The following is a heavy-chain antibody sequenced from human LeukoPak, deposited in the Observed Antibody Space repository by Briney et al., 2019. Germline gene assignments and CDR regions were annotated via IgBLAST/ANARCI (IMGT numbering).Heavy chain of an antibody. D-gene: IGHD3-3*01. CDR2: ISYDGSNK. CDR3: AKVDFWSGYYMSGAFAY. Sequence: GGSLRLSCAASGFTFSSEGTHWVRQAPGKGLEWVAVISYDGSNKYYADSVKGRFTISRENSKNTLYLQMNSLRAEDTAVYYCAKVDFWSGYYMSGAFAYWGQGTLVTVSS. J-gene: IGHJ4*02. V-gene: IGHV3-30*18. CDR1: GFTFSSEG.